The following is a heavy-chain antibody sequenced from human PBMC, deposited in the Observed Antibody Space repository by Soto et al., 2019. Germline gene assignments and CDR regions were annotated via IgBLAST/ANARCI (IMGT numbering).Heavy chain of an antibody. CDR1: GVTFSSYW. CDR2: INTDGGST. J-gene: IGHJ4*02. D-gene: IGHD3-22*01. V-gene: IGHV3-74*01. Sequence: EVQLVESGGGLVQPGGSLRLSCAASGVTFSSYWLHWVRQAPGKGLGWVSGINTDGGSTDYADSVKGRVIISRDNAKNTLYLQMNSLRAEDTAVYFCARPRYDSTGTPFDHWGRGTVVTVS. CDR3: ARPRYDSTGTPFDH.